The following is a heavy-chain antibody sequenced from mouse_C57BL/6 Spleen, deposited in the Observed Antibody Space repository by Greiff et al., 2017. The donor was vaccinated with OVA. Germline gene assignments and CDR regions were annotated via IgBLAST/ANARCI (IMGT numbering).Heavy chain of an antibody. CDR3: ARGSYYTHFDY. Sequence: QVQLKQPGAELVRPGSSVKLSCKASGYTFTSYWMHWVKQRPIQGLEWIGNIDPSDSETHYNQKFKDKATLTVDKSSSTAYMQLSSLTSEDSAIYYCARGSYYTHFDYWGQGTTLTVSS. V-gene: IGHV1-52*01. J-gene: IGHJ2*01. D-gene: IGHD2-12*01. CDR1: GYTFTSYW. CDR2: IDPSDSET.